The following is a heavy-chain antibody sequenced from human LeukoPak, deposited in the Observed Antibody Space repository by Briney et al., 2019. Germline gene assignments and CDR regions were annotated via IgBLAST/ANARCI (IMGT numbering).Heavy chain of an antibody. CDR1: GGSISSSSYY. CDR3: ASTPYYYDSSGYYSFFDY. V-gene: IGHV4-39*01. CDR2: IYYSGST. Sequence: SETLPLTCTVSGGSISSSSYYWGWIRQPPGKGLEWIGSIYYSGSTYYNPSLKSRVTISVDTSKNQFFLKLSSVTAADTAVYYCASTPYYYDSSGYYSFFDYWGQGTLVTVSS. D-gene: IGHD3-22*01. J-gene: IGHJ4*02.